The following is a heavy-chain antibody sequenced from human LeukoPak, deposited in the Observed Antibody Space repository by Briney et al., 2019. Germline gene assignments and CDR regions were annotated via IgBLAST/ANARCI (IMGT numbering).Heavy chain of an antibody. CDR3: ARPYCSSTSCLARFDP. D-gene: IGHD2-2*01. CDR1: GYSFTSYW. V-gene: IGHV5-51*01. J-gene: IGHJ5*02. Sequence: GESLKISCKGSGYSFTSYWIGWVRQMPGKGLEWMGIIYPGDSDTRYSPSFQGQVTISADKSISTAYLQWSSLKASDTAMYYCARPYCSSTSCLARFDPWGQGTLVTVSS. CDR2: IYPGDSDT.